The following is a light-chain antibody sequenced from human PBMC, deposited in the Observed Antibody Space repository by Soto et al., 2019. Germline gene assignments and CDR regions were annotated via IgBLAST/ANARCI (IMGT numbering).Light chain of an antibody. CDR1: SSDVGADDF. J-gene: IGLJ1*01. Sequence: QSALTQPRSVSGSPGQSVTASCTGTSSDVGADDFVSWYQQHPGKAPKLVIFDVNKRPSGVPDRFSGSRSGNTASLSISGLRAEDEADYYCCSYPDNYTLYVFGTGTKVTVL. V-gene: IGLV2-11*01. CDR2: DVN. CDR3: CSYPDNYTLYV.